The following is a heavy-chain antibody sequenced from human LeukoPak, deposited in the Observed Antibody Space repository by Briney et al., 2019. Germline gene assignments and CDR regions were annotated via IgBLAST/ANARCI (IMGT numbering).Heavy chain of an antibody. Sequence: SVKVSCTASGGTFSSYAISWVRQPPGQGLEWMGGIIPIFGTANYAQKFQGRVTITADKSTSTAYMELSSLRSEDTAVYYCARGMRYDILTGYYNDVYFDYWGQGTLVTVSS. CDR1: GGTFSSYA. CDR2: IIPIFGTA. J-gene: IGHJ4*02. D-gene: IGHD3-9*01. CDR3: ARGMRYDILTGYYNDVYFDY. V-gene: IGHV1-69*06.